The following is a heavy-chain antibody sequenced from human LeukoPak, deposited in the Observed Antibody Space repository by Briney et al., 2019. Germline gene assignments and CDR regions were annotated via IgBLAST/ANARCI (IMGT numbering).Heavy chain of an antibody. Sequence: PVKVSCRASGGTFSSYAISWVRQAPGQGLEWMGGIIPLFGTIRFAQKFQGRVTITADESTSTAYMELGSLRSEDTAVYYCARGYSGYDRTYWYFDLWGRGTLVTVSS. CDR3: ARGYSGYDRTYWYFDL. CDR2: IIPLFGTI. CDR1: GGTFSSYA. D-gene: IGHD5-12*01. J-gene: IGHJ2*01. V-gene: IGHV1-69*01.